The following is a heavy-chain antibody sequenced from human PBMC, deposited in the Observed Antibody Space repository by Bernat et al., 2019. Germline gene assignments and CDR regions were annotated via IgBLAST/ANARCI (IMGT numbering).Heavy chain of an antibody. CDR3: AIGWHFDY. D-gene: IGHD6-19*01. J-gene: IGHJ4*02. V-gene: IGHV1-69*02. CDR2: IFPSLGIA. Sequence: QVQLVQSGAEVKKPGSSVKVSCKASGGTFSSYTISWVRQAPGQGLEWMGRIFPSLGIANYAQKFQGRVTITADKSTGTAYVELSSLRSEDTAVYYCAIGWHFDYWGQGTLVTVSS. CDR1: GGTFSSYT.